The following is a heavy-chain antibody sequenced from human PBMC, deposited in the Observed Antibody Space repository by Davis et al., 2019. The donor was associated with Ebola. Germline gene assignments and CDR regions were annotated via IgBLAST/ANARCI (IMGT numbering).Heavy chain of an antibody. J-gene: IGHJ4*02. Sequence: ASVKVSCKVFGYTLSEFSMHWVRQAPGQGLEWMGVINTFGGTTTYAQKLQDRVTVTRDTSTSTVYMELSSLRSEDTAMYYCARGTGTGYNSGWYVYWGQGTLVTVSS. V-gene: IGHV1-46*04. CDR1: GYTLSEFS. CDR2: INTFGGTT. CDR3: ARGTGTGYNSGWYVY. D-gene: IGHD6-19*01.